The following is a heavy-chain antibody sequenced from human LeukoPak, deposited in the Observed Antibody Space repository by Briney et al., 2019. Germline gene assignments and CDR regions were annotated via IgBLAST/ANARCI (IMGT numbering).Heavy chain of an antibody. Sequence: PSQTLPLTCTVSGGSISSGDYYWSWIRQPPGKGLEWIGYIYYSGSTYYNPSLKSRVTISVDTSKNQFSLKLSSVTAADTAVYYCARDDENYELVYWGQGTLVTVSS. CDR3: ARDDENYELVY. CDR2: IYYSGST. D-gene: IGHD1-7*01. CDR1: GGSISSGDYY. V-gene: IGHV4-30-4*01. J-gene: IGHJ4*02.